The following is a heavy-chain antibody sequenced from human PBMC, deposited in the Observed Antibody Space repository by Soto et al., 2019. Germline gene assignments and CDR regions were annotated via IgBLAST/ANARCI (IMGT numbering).Heavy chain of an antibody. D-gene: IGHD6-19*01. Sequence: ASVKVSCKASGYTFTGYYMHWVRQAPGQGLEWMGWINPNSGGTSYAQKFQGRVTMTRDTSISTAYMELSRLRSDDTAVYYCAREQQWLVGGAFDIWGQGTMVTVSS. V-gene: IGHV1-2*02. J-gene: IGHJ3*02. CDR2: INPNSGGT. CDR3: AREQQWLVGGAFDI. CDR1: GYTFTGYY.